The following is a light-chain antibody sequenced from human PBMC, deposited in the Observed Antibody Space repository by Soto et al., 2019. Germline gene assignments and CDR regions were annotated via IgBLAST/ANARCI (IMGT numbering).Light chain of an antibody. V-gene: IGKV1-9*01. CDR1: QGLSSY. CDR3: QQYGKLPIT. CDR2: AAS. Sequence: IQLTQSPSSLSASVGDRVTITCRASQGLSSYLAWYQQKPGKAPKLLIYAASTLQTGVPSRFSGSESGTDFTLTISSLQPEDFAVYYCQQYGKLPITFGQGTRLEIK. J-gene: IGKJ5*01.